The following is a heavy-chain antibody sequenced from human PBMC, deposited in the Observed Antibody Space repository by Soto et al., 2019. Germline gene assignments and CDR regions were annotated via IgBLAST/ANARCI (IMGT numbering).Heavy chain of an antibody. J-gene: IGHJ6*02. V-gene: IGHV4-30-2*06. D-gene: IGHD3-10*01. CDR3: ARAPPGPSPRWDV. Sequence: QGQLQESGPGLVKPSQTVSLTCAVSGAAMSSGGHSWSGIRQSPGRGLEWIGYIYYTGATYYNPSLKSRVTLSIAWSNNQFALNFNSVTASVTAVYYFARAPPGPSPRWDVWGQGTTVTVSS. CDR1: GAAMSSGGHS. CDR2: IYYTGAT.